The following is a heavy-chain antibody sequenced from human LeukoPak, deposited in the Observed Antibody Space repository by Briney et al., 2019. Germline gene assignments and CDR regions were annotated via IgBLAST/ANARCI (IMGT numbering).Heavy chain of an antibody. V-gene: IGHV3-74*01. CDR2: IHSGGGTT. CDR3: ARDTYSIAE. J-gene: IGHJ4*02. Sequence: GGSLRLFCAACGFTFSNYWMHWVRHATGKGLVWVSLIHSGGGTTKYADSVKGRFTISRDNAKNTLYLQMNSLRVEDTAVYYCARDTYSIAEWGQGTLVTVSS. CDR1: GFTFSNYW. D-gene: IGHD1-26*01.